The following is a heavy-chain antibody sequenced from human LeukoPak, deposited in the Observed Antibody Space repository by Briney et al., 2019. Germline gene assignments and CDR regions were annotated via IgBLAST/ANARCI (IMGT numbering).Heavy chain of an antibody. CDR3: ARDRGRGYSLNSDY. D-gene: IGHD5-18*01. Sequence: PGGSLRLSCATSGFTFSTYSMYWVRQAPGKGLEWVTVISYDGSNKYYADSVKGRFTISRDNSKNTLYLQMNSLRAGDTAVYYCARDRGRGYSLNSDYWGQGTLVTVSS. CDR1: GFTFSTYS. CDR2: ISYDGSNK. V-gene: IGHV3-30-3*01. J-gene: IGHJ4*02.